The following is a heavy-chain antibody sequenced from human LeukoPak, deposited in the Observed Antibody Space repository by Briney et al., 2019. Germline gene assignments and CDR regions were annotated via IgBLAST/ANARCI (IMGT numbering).Heavy chain of an antibody. V-gene: IGHV3-23*01. Sequence: GGSLRLSCAASGFIFNNYAMSWVRQAPGKGLEWVSVISGSGGTTNHADSVKGRFTISRDNSKNTLYLQMNSLRAEDTAVYYCAKGKLHYMGVWGKGTTVTVSS. CDR1: GFIFNNYA. J-gene: IGHJ6*03. CDR3: AKGKLHYMGV. CDR2: ISGSGGTT. D-gene: IGHD1-1*01.